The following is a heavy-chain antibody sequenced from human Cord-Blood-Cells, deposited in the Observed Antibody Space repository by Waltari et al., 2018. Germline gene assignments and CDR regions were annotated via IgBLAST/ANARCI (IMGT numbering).Heavy chain of an antibody. CDR3: ARLIRQLVDY. V-gene: IGHV4-34*01. CDR1: GWSFSGSY. CDR2: INHSGST. J-gene: IGHJ4*02. Sequence: QVQLQQWGAGLLKPSETLSLTCAVYGWSFSGSYWSWIRQPPGKGLEWIGEINHSGSTNYNPSLKSRVTISVDTSKNQFSLKLSSVTAADTAVYYCARLIRQLVDYWGQGTLVTVSS. D-gene: IGHD6-6*01.